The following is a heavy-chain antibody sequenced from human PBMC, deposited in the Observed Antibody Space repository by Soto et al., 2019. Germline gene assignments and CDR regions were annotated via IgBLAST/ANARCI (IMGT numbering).Heavy chain of an antibody. Sequence: QVHLVESGGGVVQPGRSLRLSCAASGFTFSRYGMHWVRQAPGKGLEWVTLIWFDRSNNYYADSVKGRFTISKDNSNNMLYLQMNSLRADDTAIYYCAREGPAGDFDYWGQGTLVTVSS. CDR2: IWFDRSNN. CDR3: AREGPAGDFDY. V-gene: IGHV3-33*01. CDR1: GFTFSRYG. J-gene: IGHJ4*02.